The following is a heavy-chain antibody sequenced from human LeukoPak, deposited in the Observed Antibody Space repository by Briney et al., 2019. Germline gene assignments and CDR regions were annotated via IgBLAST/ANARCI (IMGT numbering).Heavy chain of an antibody. V-gene: IGHV3-48*01. Sequence: GGSLRLSCAASGFTVSSNYMTWVRQAPGKGLEWVSYISSSSSTIYYADSVKGRFTISRDNAKNSLYLQMNSLRAEDTAVYYCARTGQLDPYYYYYYMDVWGKGTTVTVSS. CDR1: GFTVSSNY. J-gene: IGHJ6*03. CDR2: ISSSSSTI. D-gene: IGHD5-24*01. CDR3: ARTGQLDPYYYYYYMDV.